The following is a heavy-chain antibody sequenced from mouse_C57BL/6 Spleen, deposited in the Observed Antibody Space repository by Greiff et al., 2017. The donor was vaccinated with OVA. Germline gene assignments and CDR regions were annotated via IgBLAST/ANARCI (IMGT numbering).Heavy chain of an antibody. CDR3: ARSGTGDY. V-gene: IGHV1-52*01. J-gene: IGHJ2*01. CDR1: GYTFTSYW. D-gene: IGHD4-1*01. Sequence: VQLQQPGAELVRPGSSVKLSCKASGYTFTSYWMHWVKQGPIQGLEWIGNIDPSDSETHYNQKFKDKATLTVDKSSSTAYMQLSSLTSEDSAVYYCARSGTGDYWGQGTTLTVSS. CDR2: IDPSDSET.